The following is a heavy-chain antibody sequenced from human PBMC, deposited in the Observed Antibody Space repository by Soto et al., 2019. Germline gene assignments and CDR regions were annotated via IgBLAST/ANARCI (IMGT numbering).Heavy chain of an antibody. CDR2: ISGSGGST. D-gene: IGHD3-3*01. V-gene: IGHV3-23*01. CDR1: GFTFSSYA. CDR3: AKVSSNDFWSGLIDY. J-gene: IGHJ4*02. Sequence: GGSLRLSCAASGFTFSSYAMSWVRQAPGKGLEWVSAISGSGGSTYYADSVKGRFTISRDNSKNTLYLQMNSLRAEDTAVYYCAKVSSNDFWSGLIDYWGQGTLVTVSS.